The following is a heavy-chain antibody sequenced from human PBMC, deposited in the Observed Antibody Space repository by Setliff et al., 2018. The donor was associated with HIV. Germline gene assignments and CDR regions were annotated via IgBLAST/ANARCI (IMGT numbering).Heavy chain of an antibody. CDR2: IKSKTDGGTT. Sequence: PGGSLRLSCAASDFTVTNAWMNWVRQAPGKGLEWVGRIKSKTDGGTTDYAASVKGRFTISRDDSKNTVYLQMNSLKTEDTAVYHCAYYRDSTVHQDYWGQGTLVTVSS. D-gene: IGHD3-16*02. J-gene: IGHJ4*02. CDR1: DFTVTNAW. V-gene: IGHV3-15*07. CDR3: AYYRDSTVHQDY.